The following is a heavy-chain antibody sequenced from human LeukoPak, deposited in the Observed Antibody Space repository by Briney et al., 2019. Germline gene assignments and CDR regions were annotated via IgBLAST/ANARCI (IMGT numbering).Heavy chain of an antibody. J-gene: IGHJ4*02. D-gene: IGHD1-7*01. CDR1: GFTVSSNY. V-gene: IGHV3-7*01. CDR2: IKQDGSEK. Sequence: GGSLRLSCAASGFTVSSNYMSWVRQAPGKGLEWVANIKQDGSEKYYVDSVKGRFTISRDNAKNSLYLQMNSLRAEDTAVYYCARDVITGTKGGYWGQGTLVTVSS. CDR3: ARDVITGTKGGY.